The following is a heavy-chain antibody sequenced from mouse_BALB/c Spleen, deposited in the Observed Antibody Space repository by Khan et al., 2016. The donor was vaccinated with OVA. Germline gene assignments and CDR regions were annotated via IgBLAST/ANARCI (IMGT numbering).Heavy chain of an antibody. D-gene: IGHD1-1*01. V-gene: IGHV1-69*02. J-gene: IGHJ3*01. CDR2: IDPSVSHT. Sequence: QVQLQQPGAELVKPGASVKLSCKASGYTFSSYWMHWVKQRPGQGLEWIGEIDPSVSHTNYNQKFKGKATLNLDKSSSTAYMHLSSLTSEDSAVYYCARSYYYGSSTWFAYWGQGTLVTVSA. CDR1: GYTFSSYW. CDR3: ARSYYYGSSTWFAY.